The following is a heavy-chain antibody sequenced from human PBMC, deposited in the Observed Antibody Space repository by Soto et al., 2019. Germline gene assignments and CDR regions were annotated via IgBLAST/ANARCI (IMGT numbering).Heavy chain of an antibody. CDR3: AREGPLAVGARYYFDY. Sequence: GGSLRLSCAASGFTVSSNYMSWVRQAPGKGLEWVSVIYSGGSTYYADSVKGRFTISRDNSKNTLYLQMNSLRAEDTAVYYCAREGPLAVGARYYFDYWGQGTLVTVYS. J-gene: IGHJ4*02. CDR2: IYSGGST. D-gene: IGHD1-26*01. CDR1: GFTVSSNY. V-gene: IGHV3-53*01.